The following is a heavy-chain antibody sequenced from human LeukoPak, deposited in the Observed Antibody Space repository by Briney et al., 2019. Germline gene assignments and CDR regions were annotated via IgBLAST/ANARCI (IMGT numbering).Heavy chain of an antibody. CDR1: GYTFTSYD. J-gene: IGHJ6*03. V-gene: IGHV1-8*01. CDR3: ARALSWPTESYYYMDV. Sequence: ASVKVSCKASGYTFTSYDINWVRQATGQGLEWMGWMNPNSGNTGYAQEFQGRVTMTKNTSISTAYMDLSSLRSEDTAVYYCARALSWPTESYYYMDVWGKGTTVTVS. D-gene: IGHD1-26*01. CDR2: MNPNSGNT.